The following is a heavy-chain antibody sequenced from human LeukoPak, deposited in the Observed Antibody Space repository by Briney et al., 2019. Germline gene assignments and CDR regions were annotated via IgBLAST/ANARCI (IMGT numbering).Heavy chain of an antibody. V-gene: IGHV3-48*01. CDR3: VKDEAYAFDI. CDR1: GFTFSSYS. J-gene: IGHJ3*02. CDR2: VSRNTNAR. Sequence: PGGSLRLSCAASGFTFSSYSMNWVRQPPGKGLEWLAHVSRNTNARYFADSVKGRFTISSDNAKNSLYLQMNSLRAEDTAIYYCVKDEAYAFDIWGQGTMVTVSS.